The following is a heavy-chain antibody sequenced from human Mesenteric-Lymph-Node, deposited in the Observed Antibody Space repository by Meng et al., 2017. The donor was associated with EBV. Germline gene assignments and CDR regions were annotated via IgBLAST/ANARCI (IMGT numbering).Heavy chain of an antibody. V-gene: IGHV4-4*02. CDR2: IFHSGIT. Sequence: VPFQESGPGLVKPSGTLSPTCAVSGDSLPSPNWWSWVRQPPGKGLEWIGEIFHSGITNYNPSLKSRITLSVDKSKNLFSLKMASVTAADTAVYYCARGAIFGIVITYFDYWSQGTLVTVSS. D-gene: IGHD3-3*02. CDR1: GDSLPSPNW. CDR3: ARGAIFGIVITYFDY. J-gene: IGHJ4*02.